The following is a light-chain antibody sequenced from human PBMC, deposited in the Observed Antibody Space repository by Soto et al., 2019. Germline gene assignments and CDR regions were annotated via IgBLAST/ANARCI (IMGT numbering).Light chain of an antibody. V-gene: IGKV3-11*01. CDR2: DAY. Sequence: EIVLTQSPATLSLSPGERATLSCRASQSVSSYLAWYQQKPGQAPRLLIYDAYNRATGIQARFSGSGSGTDFTLTISSLEPEDFAVYYCKQRSNWPTTFGQGTKVDIK. J-gene: IGKJ1*01. CDR3: KQRSNWPTT. CDR1: QSVSSY.